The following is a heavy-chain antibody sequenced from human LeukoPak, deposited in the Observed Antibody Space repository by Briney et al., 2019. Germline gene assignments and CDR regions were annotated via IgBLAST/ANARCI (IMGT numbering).Heavy chain of an antibody. CDR2: IYSGGST. V-gene: IGHV3-53*05. D-gene: IGHD2-8*01. Sequence: GGSLRLSCAASGFTVSSNYMSWVRQAPGKGLEWVSVIYSGGSTYYADSVKGRFTISRDNSKNTLYLQMNSLRAEDTAVYYCAKEYCSNSVCHSLDYWGQGTLVTVSS. CDR1: GFTVSSNY. CDR3: AKEYCSNSVCHSLDY. J-gene: IGHJ4*02.